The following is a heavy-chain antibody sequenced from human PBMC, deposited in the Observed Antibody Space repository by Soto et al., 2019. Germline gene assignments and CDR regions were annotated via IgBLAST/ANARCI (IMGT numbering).Heavy chain of an antibody. D-gene: IGHD1-26*01. CDR1: GFTFSNAW. CDR2: IKSKTDGGTT. J-gene: IGHJ4*02. Sequence: GESLKISCAASGFTFSNAWMSWVRQAPGKGLEWVGRIKSKTDGGTTDYAAPVKGRFTISRDDSKNTLYLQMNSLKTEDTAVYYCTTRESGSYYYWGQGTLVTVSS. CDR3: TTRESGSYYY. V-gene: IGHV3-15*01.